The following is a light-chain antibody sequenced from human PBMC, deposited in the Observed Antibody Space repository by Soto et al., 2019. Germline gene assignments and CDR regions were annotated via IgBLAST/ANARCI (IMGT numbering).Light chain of an antibody. CDR3: QQRRDGPWT. V-gene: IGKV3-11*01. CDR2: NXS. Sequence: EIVLTQSRGTLSLSPGERATLSCRAIQSVSKNYLAWYLQKPGQAPRLXVANXSNRATGTPARFSGGGSETDFTLTISNLEPEDFAVYYCQQRRDGPWTFGQGTKVDIK. J-gene: IGKJ1*01. CDR1: QSVSKNY.